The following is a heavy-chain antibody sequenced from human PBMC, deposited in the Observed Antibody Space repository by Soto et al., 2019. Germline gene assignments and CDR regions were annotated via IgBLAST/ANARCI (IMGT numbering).Heavy chain of an antibody. V-gene: IGHV3-23*01. CDR1: GFTFSSYA. Sequence: PGGSLRLSCAASGFTFSSYAMSWVRQAPGKVLEWVSAISGSGGSTYYADSVKGRFTISRENSKNTLYLQMNSLRAEDTAVYYWAKHLRTTVTTWVGYWGQGTLVTVSS. CDR2: ISGSGGST. D-gene: IGHD4-4*01. CDR3: AKHLRTTVTTWVGY. J-gene: IGHJ4*02.